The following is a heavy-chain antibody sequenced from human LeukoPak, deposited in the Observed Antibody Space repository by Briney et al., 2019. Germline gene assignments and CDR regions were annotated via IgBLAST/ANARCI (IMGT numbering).Heavy chain of an antibody. V-gene: IGHV4-38-2*02. CDR1: GYSISSGYY. J-gene: IGHJ6*03. CDR3: ARGITMVRGVTTHYYYYMDV. D-gene: IGHD3-10*01. Sequence: SETPSLTCTVSGYSISSGYYWGWIRQPPGKGLEWIGSIYHSGSTYYNPSLKSRVTISVDTSKNQFSLKLSSVTAADTAVYYCARGITMVRGVTTHYYYYMDVWGKGTRSPSP. CDR2: IYHSGST.